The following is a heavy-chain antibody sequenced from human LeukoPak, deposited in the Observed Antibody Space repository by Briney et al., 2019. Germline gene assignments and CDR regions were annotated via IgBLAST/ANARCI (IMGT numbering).Heavy chain of an antibody. Sequence: SETLSLTCTVSGGSISSYYWSWIRQPPGEGLEWIGYIYYSGSTNYNPSLKSRVTISVDTSKNQFSLKLSSVTAADTAVYYCARWDTAITDAFDIWGQGTMVTVSS. CDR3: ARWDTAITDAFDI. D-gene: IGHD5-18*01. CDR2: IYYSGST. J-gene: IGHJ3*02. V-gene: IGHV4-59*01. CDR1: GGSISSYY.